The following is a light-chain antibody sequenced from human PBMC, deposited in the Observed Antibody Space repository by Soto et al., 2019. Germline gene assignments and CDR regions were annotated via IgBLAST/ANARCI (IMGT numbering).Light chain of an antibody. J-gene: IGKJ2*01. V-gene: IGKV1-33*01. CDR3: QQYDSFPPYT. CDR2: DAS. Sequence: DIQMTQSPSSLSASVGDRVTITCQASRDISVYLNWYQQKPGKPPKLLVFDASNLQTGVPSRFSGSGSGTHFTFTISSLQPEDIATYYCQQYDSFPPYTFGQGTRLEIK. CDR1: RDISVY.